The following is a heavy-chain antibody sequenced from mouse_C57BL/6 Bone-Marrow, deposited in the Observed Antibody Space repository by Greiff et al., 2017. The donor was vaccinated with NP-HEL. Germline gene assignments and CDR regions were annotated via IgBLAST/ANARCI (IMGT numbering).Heavy chain of an antibody. CDR1: GYAFSSSW. CDR2: IYPGDGDT. CDR3: ARSYYYGSSVAWFAY. J-gene: IGHJ3*01. Sequence: VKLMESGPELVKPGASVKISCKASGYAFSSSWMNWVKQRPGKGLEWIGRIYPGDGDTNYNGKFKGKATLTADKSSSTAYLQLSSLTSEDSAVYCCARSYYYGSSVAWFAYWGQGTLVTVSA. V-gene: IGHV1-82*01. D-gene: IGHD1-1*01.